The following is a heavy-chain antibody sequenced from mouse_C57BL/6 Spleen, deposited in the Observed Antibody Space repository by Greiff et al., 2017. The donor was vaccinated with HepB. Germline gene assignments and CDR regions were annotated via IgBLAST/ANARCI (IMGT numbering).Heavy chain of an antibody. CDR1: GFSLTSYG. D-gene: IGHD4-1*02. V-gene: IGHV2-3*01. CDR3: GKTTGTGMYAMED. CDR2: IWGDGST. J-gene: IGHJ4*01. Sequence: VQVVESGPGLVAPSQSLSITCTVSGFSLTSYGVSWVRQPPGKGLEWLGVIWGDGSTNYHSALITRLSISKDNTKSQVFLKLNSRQTDEIATYEWGKTTGTGMYAMEDGGKGTTGTVAS.